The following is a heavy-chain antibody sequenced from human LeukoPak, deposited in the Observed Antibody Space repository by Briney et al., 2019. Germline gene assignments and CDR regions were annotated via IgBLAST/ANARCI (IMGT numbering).Heavy chain of an antibody. D-gene: IGHD3-9*01. CDR3: ARDQGHYDILTGYYGGYWFDP. CDR2: IYYSGST. V-gene: IGHV4-59*01. Sequence: SETLSLTCGVSGGSITNTNYWTWVRQPPGKGLEWIGYIYYSGSTNYNPSLKSRVTISVDTSKNQFSLKLSSVTAADTAVYYCARDQGHYDILTGYYGGYWFDPWGQGTLVTVSS. CDR1: GGSITNTNY. J-gene: IGHJ5*02.